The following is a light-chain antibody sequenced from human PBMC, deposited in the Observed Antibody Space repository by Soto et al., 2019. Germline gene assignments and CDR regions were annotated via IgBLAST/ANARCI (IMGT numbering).Light chain of an antibody. Sequence: DIQMTQYPSTLSGSVGDRVIITCRASQSIGSWLAWYQQQPGKVPKLLIYTASTLQSGVPSRFSGSGSGAEFTLTISSLQPEDFATYYCQQYNTYPWTFGQGTKVDI. CDR2: TAS. J-gene: IGKJ1*01. V-gene: IGKV1-5*03. CDR1: QSIGSW. CDR3: QQYNTYPWT.